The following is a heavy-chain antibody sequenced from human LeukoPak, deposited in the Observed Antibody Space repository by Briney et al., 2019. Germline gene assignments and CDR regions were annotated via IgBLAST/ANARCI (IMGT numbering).Heavy chain of an antibody. CDR3: ARDRNTWSY. D-gene: IGHD1-14*01. J-gene: IGHJ4*02. Sequence: SETLSLTCTVSGGSIGTHHWTWIRQPPGKGLEWIGYIYYSGSTNYNPSLKSRVTISVDTSKNQFSLKLSSVTAADTAIYYCARDRNTWSYWGQGTLVTVSS. CDR2: IYYSGST. V-gene: IGHV4-59*11. CDR1: GGSIGTHH.